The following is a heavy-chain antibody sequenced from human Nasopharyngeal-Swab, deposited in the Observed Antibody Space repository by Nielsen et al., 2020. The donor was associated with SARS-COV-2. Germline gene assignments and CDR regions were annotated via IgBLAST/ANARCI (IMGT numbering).Heavy chain of an antibody. J-gene: IGHJ4*02. CDR1: GFTFSSYA. CDR2: ISYDGSNK. Sequence: GESLKISCAASGFTFSSYAMHWVRQAPGKGLEWVAVISYDGSNKYYADSVKGRFTISRDNSKNTLYLQMNSLSAEDTAVYYCASAVAGIPHYWGQGTLVTVSS. D-gene: IGHD6-19*01. V-gene: IGHV3-30-3*01. CDR3: ASAVAGIPHY.